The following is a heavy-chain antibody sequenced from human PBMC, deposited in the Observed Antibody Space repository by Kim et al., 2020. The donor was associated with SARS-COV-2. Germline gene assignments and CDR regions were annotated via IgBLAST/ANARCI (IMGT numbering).Heavy chain of an antibody. J-gene: IGHJ4*02. CDR1: GFTFSSYA. Sequence: GGSLRLSCAASGFTFSSYAMSWVRQAPGKGLEWVSVICGSGGRKYYADSVKGRFTISRDNSKNTLYLQMNSLRAEDTAVYYCAKSTAVNQYYFDYWGQGTLVTVSS. V-gene: IGHV3-23*01. CDR2: ICGSGGRK. CDR3: AKSTAVNQYYFDY. D-gene: IGHD2-2*01.